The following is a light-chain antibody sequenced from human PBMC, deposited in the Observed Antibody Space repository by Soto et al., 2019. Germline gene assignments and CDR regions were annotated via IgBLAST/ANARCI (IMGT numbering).Light chain of an antibody. V-gene: IGLV1-40*01. CDR2: GNR. Sequence: QSVLTQPPSVSGAPGQRVTISCTGSSSNIGAGYDVHWYQQVPRTAPKLLMYGNRNRPSGVPDRFSGSKSGTSASLAITGLQAEDEADYYCQSFDSSLSGSVFGGGTKVTVL. CDR3: QSFDSSLSGSV. CDR1: SSNIGAGYD. J-gene: IGLJ2*01.